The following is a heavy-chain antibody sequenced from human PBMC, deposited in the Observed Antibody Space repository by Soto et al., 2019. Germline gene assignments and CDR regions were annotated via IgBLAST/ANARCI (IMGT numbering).Heavy chain of an antibody. Sequence: GGSLRLSCAASGFTVSSNYMSWVRQAPGKGLEWVSVIYSGGSTYYADSVKGRFTISRDNSKNTLYLQMNSLRAEDTAVYYCASAHSLGAGYYWRQGTLVTVSS. J-gene: IGHJ4*02. CDR3: ASAHSLGAGYY. CDR1: GFTVSSNY. D-gene: IGHD3-3*01. V-gene: IGHV3-53*01. CDR2: IYSGGST.